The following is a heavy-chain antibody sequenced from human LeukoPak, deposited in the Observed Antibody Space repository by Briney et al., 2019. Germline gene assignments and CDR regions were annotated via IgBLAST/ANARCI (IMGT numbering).Heavy chain of an antibody. CDR2: ISYDGSNK. V-gene: IGHV3-30-3*01. J-gene: IGHJ4*02. D-gene: IGHD6-19*01. Sequence: PGGSLRLSCAASGFTFSSYAMHWVRQAPGKGLEWVAVISYDGSNKYYADSVKGRFTISRDNSKNSLYLQMNSLRAEDTAVYYCARDSGEGSVWHTFLSYWGQGARVTVSS. CDR3: ARDSGEGSVWHTFLSY. CDR1: GFTFSSYA.